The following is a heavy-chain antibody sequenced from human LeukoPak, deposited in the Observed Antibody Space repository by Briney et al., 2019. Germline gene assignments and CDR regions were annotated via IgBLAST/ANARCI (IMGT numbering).Heavy chain of an antibody. CDR1: GASISSWY. D-gene: IGHD6-19*01. CDR3: ARETSLAGFASGLGFNY. J-gene: IGHJ4*02. CDR2: IYGSGNI. Sequence: SETLSLTCTVSGASISSWYWSWIRQPPGKGLEGIGYIYGSGNINYNPSLKSRVTMSIDTSKNQFSLKLTSVTAADTATYYCARETSLAGFASGLGFNYWGQGILVTVSS. V-gene: IGHV4-59*01.